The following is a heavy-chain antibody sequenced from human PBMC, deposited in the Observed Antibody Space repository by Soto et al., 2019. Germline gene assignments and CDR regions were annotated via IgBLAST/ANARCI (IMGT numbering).Heavy chain of an antibody. D-gene: IGHD2-15*01. J-gene: IGHJ3*02. V-gene: IGHV3-9*01. CDR3: ARYCSGGSCYQLDAFDI. CDR1: GFTFDDYA. Sequence: EVQLVESGGGLVQPGRSLRLSCAASGFTFDDYAMHWVRQAPGKGLEWVSGISWNSGSIGYADSVKGRFTISRDNAKTSLYLQMNSLRAEDTALYYCARYCSGGSCYQLDAFDIWGQGTMVTVSS. CDR2: ISWNSGSI.